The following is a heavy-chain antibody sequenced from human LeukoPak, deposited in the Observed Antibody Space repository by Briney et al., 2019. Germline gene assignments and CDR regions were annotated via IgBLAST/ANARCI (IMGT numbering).Heavy chain of an antibody. CDR2: ISHDGSNK. J-gene: IGHJ4*02. CDR1: GGSISSGG. D-gene: IGHD5-18*01. CDR3: VRGPQYSYGILDY. V-gene: IGHV3-30*03. Sequence: LSLTCTVSGGSISSGGYYWSWVRQAPGKGLEWVAFISHDGSNKYYADSVKGRFTISRDNSKNTLYLQMNSLRADDTAVFFCVRGPQYSYGILDYWGQGTLVTVSS.